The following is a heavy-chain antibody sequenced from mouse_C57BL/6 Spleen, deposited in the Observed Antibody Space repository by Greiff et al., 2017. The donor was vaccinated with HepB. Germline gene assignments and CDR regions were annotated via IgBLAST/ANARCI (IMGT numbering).Heavy chain of an antibody. CDR3: ARTGGSSYEGGFAY. J-gene: IGHJ3*01. Sequence: VKLQESGPGLVQPSQSLSITCTVSGFSLTSYGVHWVRQSPGKGLEWLGVIWSGGSTDYNAAFISRLSISKDNSKSQVFFKMNSLQADDTAIYYCARTGGSSYEGGFAYWGQGTLVTVSA. CDR1: GFSLTSYG. D-gene: IGHD1-1*01. V-gene: IGHV2-2*01. CDR2: IWSGGST.